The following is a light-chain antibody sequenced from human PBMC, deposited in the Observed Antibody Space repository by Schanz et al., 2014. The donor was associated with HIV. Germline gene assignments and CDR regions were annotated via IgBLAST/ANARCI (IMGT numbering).Light chain of an antibody. CDR2: GAS. CDR3: QHYGGPYT. J-gene: IGKJ2*01. V-gene: IGKV3-20*01. CDR1: QAVSGGH. Sequence: EIVLTQSPGTLSVSPGDRATLSCTASQAVSGGHLAWYQQRPGQAPRLLIYGASSRATGISDRFSGSGAGTDFTLPIRRLEPEDFAEYYCQHYGGPYTFGQGTKVEIK.